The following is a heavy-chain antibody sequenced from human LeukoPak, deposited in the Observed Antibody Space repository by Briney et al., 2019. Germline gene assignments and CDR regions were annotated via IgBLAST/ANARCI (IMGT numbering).Heavy chain of an antibody. J-gene: IGHJ4*02. CDR3: AKTDIVVVPAAMRGYYFDY. CDR1: GCTFSSYA. V-gene: IGHV3-23*01. D-gene: IGHD2-2*01. CDR2: ISGSGGST. Sequence: PGGSLRLSCAASGCTFSSYAMSWVRQAPGKGLEWVSAISGSGGSTYYADSVKGRFTISRDNSKNTLYLQMNSLRAEDTAVYYCAKTDIVVVPAAMRGYYFDYWGQGTLVTVSS.